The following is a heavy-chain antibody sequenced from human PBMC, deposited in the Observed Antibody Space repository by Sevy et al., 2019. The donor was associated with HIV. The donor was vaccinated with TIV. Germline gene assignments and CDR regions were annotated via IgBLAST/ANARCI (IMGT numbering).Heavy chain of an antibody. CDR1: GFTFSSYD. CDR2: IRTAGET. CDR3: AREVPGSLYGMDV. D-gene: IGHD3-10*01. V-gene: IGHV3-13*01. J-gene: IGHJ6*01. Sequence: GGSLRLSCAASGFTFSSYDIHWVRQATGKGLEWVSAIRTAGETYYPDSVKGRLTISRENAKNSLYLQMKSLRAGDRTVYYCAREVPGSLYGMDVWGQGTTVTVSS.